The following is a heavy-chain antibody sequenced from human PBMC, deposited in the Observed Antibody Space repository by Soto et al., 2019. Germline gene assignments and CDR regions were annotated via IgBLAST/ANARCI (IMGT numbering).Heavy chain of an antibody. CDR3: VRDGDVNTGFGKDY. J-gene: IGHJ4*02. D-gene: IGHD2-8*02. V-gene: IGHV3-33*01. CDR2: IWYDGGNK. CDR1: GFTFSNYG. Sequence: QVQLVESGGGVVQPGTSLRLSCAASGFTFSNYGMHWVRQAPGKGLEWVAFIWYDGGNKYYAESVKGRFTVSRDNSKNTLYLQMNSLRAEDPGVYYCVRDGDVNTGFGKDYWGQGALVTVSS.